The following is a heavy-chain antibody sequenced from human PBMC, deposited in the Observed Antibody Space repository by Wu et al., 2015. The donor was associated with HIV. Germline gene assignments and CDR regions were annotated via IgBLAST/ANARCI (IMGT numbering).Heavy chain of an antibody. CDR1: GYIFNSYD. CDR3: ATPTSSSSTFDY. D-gene: IGHD6-6*01. Sequence: QVQLVQSGTEVKKPGSSVKVSCKASGYIFNSYDINWVRQTPGQGLEWMGWMNPNSGSTGYAQKFQGRVTMTRDTSISTAYMELSRLRSDDTAVYYCATPTSSSSTFDYWGQGTLVTVSS. J-gene: IGHJ4*02. CDR2: MNPNSGST. V-gene: IGHV1-8*01.